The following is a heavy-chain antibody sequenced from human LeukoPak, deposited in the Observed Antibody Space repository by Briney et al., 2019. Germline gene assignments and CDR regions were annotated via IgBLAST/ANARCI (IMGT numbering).Heavy chain of an antibody. CDR3: ARDPVVPDV. CDR1: GFTFSSYA. D-gene: IGHD2-21*01. J-gene: IGHJ6*02. CDR2: ISYDGSNK. Sequence: GRSLRLSCAASGFTFSSYAMHWVRQAPGKGLEWVAVISYDGSNKYYADSVKGRFTISRDNSKNTLYLQMNSLRSEDTAVYYCARDPVVPDVWGQGTTVTVSS. V-gene: IGHV3-30-3*01.